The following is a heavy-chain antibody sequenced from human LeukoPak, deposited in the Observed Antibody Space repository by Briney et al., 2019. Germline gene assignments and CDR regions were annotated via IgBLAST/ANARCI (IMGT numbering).Heavy chain of an antibody. CDR2: INHSGST. D-gene: IGHD4-23*01. Sequence: PSETLSLTCAVYGGSFSGYYWSWIRQPPGKGLEWIGEINHSGSTNYNPSLKSRVTISVDTSKNQFSLKLSSVTAADTAVYYCARSPVGTVVPFDYWGQGTLVTVSS. V-gene: IGHV4-34*01. CDR3: ARSPVGTVVPFDY. CDR1: GGSFSGYY. J-gene: IGHJ4*02.